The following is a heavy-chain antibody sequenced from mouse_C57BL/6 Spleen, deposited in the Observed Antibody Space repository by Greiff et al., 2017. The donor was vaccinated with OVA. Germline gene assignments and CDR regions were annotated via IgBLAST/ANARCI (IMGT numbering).Heavy chain of an antibody. Sequence: QVHVKQSGAELVKPGASVKISCKASGYAFSSYWMNWVKQRPGKGLEWIGQIYPGDGDTNYNGKFKGKATLTADKSSSTAYMQLSSLTSEDSAVYFCARDQGKGYAMDYWGQGTSVTVSS. J-gene: IGHJ4*01. CDR2: IYPGDGDT. V-gene: IGHV1-80*01. D-gene: IGHD2-1*01. CDR1: GYAFSSYW. CDR3: ARDQGKGYAMDY.